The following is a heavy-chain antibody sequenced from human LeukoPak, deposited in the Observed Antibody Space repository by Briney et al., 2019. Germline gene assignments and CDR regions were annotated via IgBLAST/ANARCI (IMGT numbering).Heavy chain of an antibody. Sequence: SETLSLTCAVYGGSFSGYYWSWIRQPPGKGLEWIGEINHSGSTNYNPSLKSRVTISVDTSKNQFSLKLSSVTAADTAVYYCARGIYYYDSSGYEGVDIWGQGTMVTVSS. D-gene: IGHD3-22*01. CDR2: INHSGST. V-gene: IGHV4-34*01. J-gene: IGHJ3*02. CDR3: ARGIYYYDSSGYEGVDI. CDR1: GGSFSGYY.